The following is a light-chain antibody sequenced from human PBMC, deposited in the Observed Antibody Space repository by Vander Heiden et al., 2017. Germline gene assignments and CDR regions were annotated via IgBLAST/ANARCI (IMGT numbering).Light chain of an antibody. CDR1: QSVNNNY. Sequence: EIVLTPPPGTLSLSPGERATLSCRASQSVNNNYLAWYHQKPGQAPRLLIYDASSRATDIPDRFSGSGSGTEYTLTISRLEPEDFAVYYCQQYGNSPRTFGQGTKVEIK. J-gene: IGKJ1*01. V-gene: IGKV3-20*01. CDR3: QQYGNSPRT. CDR2: DAS.